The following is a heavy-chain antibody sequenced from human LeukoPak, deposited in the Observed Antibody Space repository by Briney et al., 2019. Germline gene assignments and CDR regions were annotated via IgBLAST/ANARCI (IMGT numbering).Heavy chain of an antibody. CDR2: ISGSGGST. CDR1: GFTFSSYA. D-gene: IGHD3-22*01. Sequence: GGSLRLSCAASGFTFSSYAMSWVRQAPGKGLEWVSVISGSGGSTYYADSVKGRFSISRDNSKNTLYLQMNSLKTEDTAVYYCTTVDYDSSGYYFPDAFDIWGQGTMVTVSS. J-gene: IGHJ3*02. V-gene: IGHV3-23*01. CDR3: TTVDYDSSGYYFPDAFDI.